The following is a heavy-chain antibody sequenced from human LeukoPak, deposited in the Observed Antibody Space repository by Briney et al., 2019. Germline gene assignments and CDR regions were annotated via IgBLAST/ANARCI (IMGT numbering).Heavy chain of an antibody. J-gene: IGHJ4*02. CDR2: IYYTGNT. CDR3: VRHSRVVAFDY. D-gene: IGHD2-15*01. CDR1: GVSISNHY. V-gene: IGHV4-59*08. Sequence: PSETLSLTCTVSGVSISNHYSSWIRQPPGKGLEWIGYIYYTGNTNYNPSLKSRVTISEDTSKNQVSQELNSVTAADTAVYYCVRHSRVVAFDYWGLGNLVTVSS.